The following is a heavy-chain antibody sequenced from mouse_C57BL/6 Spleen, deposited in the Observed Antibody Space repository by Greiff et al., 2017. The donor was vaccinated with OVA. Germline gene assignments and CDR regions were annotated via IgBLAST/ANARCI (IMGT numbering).Heavy chain of an antibody. CDR1: GYTFTDYY. D-gene: IGHD2-4*01. CDR3: ARRGGDYLRYFDV. CDR2: INPNNGGT. J-gene: IGHJ1*03. Sequence: VQLQQSGPELVKPGASVKISCKASGYTFTDYYMNWVKQSHGKSLEWIGDINPNNGGTSYNQKFKGKATLTVDKSSSTAYMELRSLTSEDSAVYYCARRGGDYLRYFDVWGTGTTVTVSS. V-gene: IGHV1-26*01.